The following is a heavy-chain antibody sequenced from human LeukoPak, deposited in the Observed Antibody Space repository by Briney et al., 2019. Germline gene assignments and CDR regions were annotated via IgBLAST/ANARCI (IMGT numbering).Heavy chain of an antibody. J-gene: IGHJ6*02. V-gene: IGHV4-39*01. CDR2: ISYSGST. Sequence: SETLSLTCTVSSGSISSSSYYWGWIRQPPGKGLEWIGSISYSGSTYHNLSLKSRVTISVDTSKNQFSLKLSSVTAADTAVYYCAKLVNIVATVSGMDVWGQGTTVTVSS. CDR1: SGSISSSSYY. D-gene: IGHD5-12*01. CDR3: AKLVNIVATVSGMDV.